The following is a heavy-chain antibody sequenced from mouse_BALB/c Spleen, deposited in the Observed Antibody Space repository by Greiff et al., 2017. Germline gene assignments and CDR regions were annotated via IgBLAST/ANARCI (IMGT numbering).Heavy chain of an antibody. J-gene: IGHJ4*01. Sequence: EVKLQESGGGLVKPGGSLKLSCAASGFTFSSYAMSWVRQTPEKRLEWVASISSGGSTYYPDSVKGRFTISRDNARNILYLQMSSLRSEDTAMYYCAGGVTTVVAGGNAMDYWGQGTSVTVSS. D-gene: IGHD1-1*01. CDR3: AGGVTTVVAGGNAMDY. CDR2: ISSGGST. CDR1: GFTFSSYA. V-gene: IGHV5-6-5*01.